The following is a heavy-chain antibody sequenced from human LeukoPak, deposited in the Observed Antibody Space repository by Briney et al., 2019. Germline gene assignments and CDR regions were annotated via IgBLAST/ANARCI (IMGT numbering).Heavy chain of an antibody. V-gene: IGHV4-30-2*01. Sequence: KTSQTLSLTCTVSGGSISSGGYYWSWIRQPPGKGLEWIGYIYHSGSTYYNPSLKSRVTISVDRSKNQFSLKLSSVTAADTAVYYCHLQYINPLSRDVDYWGQGTLVTVSS. CDR2: IYHSGST. CDR3: HLQYINPLSRDVDY. CDR1: GGSISSGGYY. J-gene: IGHJ4*02. D-gene: IGHD4-11*01.